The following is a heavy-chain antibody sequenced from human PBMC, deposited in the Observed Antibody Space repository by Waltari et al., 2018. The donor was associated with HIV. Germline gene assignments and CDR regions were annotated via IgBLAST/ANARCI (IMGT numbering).Heavy chain of an antibody. J-gene: IGHJ5*02. Sequence: QVPLVQSGAEVKKRGASVKVSSKASGYTFNACYMHWLRQAPGQRLEWMRRINPNRVSTNYAQKFQGRETMTRYTATSTAYMELIRLRSDETAVYYWARSGSSGSYWFDPWGQGTLVTVSS. CDR1: GYTFNACY. D-gene: IGHD1-26*01. CDR2: INPNRVST. V-gene: IGHV1-2*06. CDR3: ARSGSSGSYWFDP.